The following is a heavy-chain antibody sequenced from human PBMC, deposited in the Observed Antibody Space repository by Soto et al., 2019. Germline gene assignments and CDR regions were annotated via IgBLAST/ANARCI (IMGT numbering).Heavy chain of an antibody. V-gene: IGHV3-33*01. CDR1: GFTFSTYP. D-gene: IGHD6-19*01. CDR2: IWYDGSNR. CDR3: ARGRKQGSGWYLDY. Sequence: QVQLVESGGDVVQPGRSLRLSCAASGFTFSTYPMHWVRQAPGKGLEWVAVIWYDGSNRDYADYVKGQFTISRDNSKNTLYLQMNSLRAEDTAVYYCARGRKQGSGWYLDYWGQRTLVAVSS. J-gene: IGHJ4*02.